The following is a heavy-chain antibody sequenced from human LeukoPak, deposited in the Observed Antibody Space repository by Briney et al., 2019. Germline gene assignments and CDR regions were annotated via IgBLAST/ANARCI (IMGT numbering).Heavy chain of an antibody. Sequence: SETLSLTCTVSGGSISSYSWSWIRQPPGKGLEWIGYIYYSGSTNYNPSLKSRVTISVDTSKNQFSLKLSSVTAADTAVYYCASNRRQLWSDYYFDYWGQGTLVTVSS. V-gene: IGHV4-59*01. J-gene: IGHJ4*02. CDR3: ASNRRQLWSDYYFDY. D-gene: IGHD5-18*01. CDR2: IYYSGST. CDR1: GGSISSYS.